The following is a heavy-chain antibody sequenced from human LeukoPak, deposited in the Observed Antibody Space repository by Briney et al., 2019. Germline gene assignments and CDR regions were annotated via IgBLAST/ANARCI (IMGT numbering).Heavy chain of an antibody. Sequence: SETLSLTCTVSGGSISSYYWSWIRQPPGKGLVWIGYIYYSGSTNYNPSLKSRVTISVDTSKNQFSLKLSSVTAAGTAVYYCAIVGLLPVLRFLEWALDYWGKGTLVTVSS. CDR2: IYYSGST. D-gene: IGHD3-3*01. V-gene: IGHV4-59*01. CDR1: GGSISSYY. CDR3: AIVGLLPVLRFLEWALDY. J-gene: IGHJ4*02.